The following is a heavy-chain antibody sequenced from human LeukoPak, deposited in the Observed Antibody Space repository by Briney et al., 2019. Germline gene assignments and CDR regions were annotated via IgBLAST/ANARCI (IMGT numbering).Heavy chain of an antibody. V-gene: IGHV3-48*03. D-gene: IGHD3-3*01. J-gene: IGHJ4*02. Sequence: GGSLRLSCAASGFTFSSYEMNWVRQAPGKGLEWVSYISSSGSTIYYADSVKGRFTISRDNAKNSLYLQINSLRAEDTAVYYCARDSLTDTIFGVVTKDFDYWGQGTLVTVSS. CDR3: ARDSLTDTIFGVVTKDFDY. CDR1: GFTFSSYE. CDR2: ISSSGSTI.